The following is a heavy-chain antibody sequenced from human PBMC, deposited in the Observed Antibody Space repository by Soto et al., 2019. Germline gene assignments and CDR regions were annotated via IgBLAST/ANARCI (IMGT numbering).Heavy chain of an antibody. Sequence: ASVKVSCKASGYTFTSYYMHWVRQAPGQGLEWMGIINPSGGSTSYAQKFQGRVTMTRDTSTSTVYMELSSLRSEDTAVYYCARDNDSSGYYYAEYFQHWGQGPLVTVYS. CDR1: GYTFTSYY. CDR3: ARDNDSSGYYYAEYFQH. CDR2: INPSGGST. D-gene: IGHD3-22*01. V-gene: IGHV1-46*01. J-gene: IGHJ1*01.